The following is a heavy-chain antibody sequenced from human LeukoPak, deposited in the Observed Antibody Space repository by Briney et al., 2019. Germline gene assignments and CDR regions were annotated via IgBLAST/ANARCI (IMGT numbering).Heavy chain of an antibody. J-gene: IGHJ4*02. Sequence: SETLSLTCTVSGGSISSSSYYWGWIRQPPGKGLEWIGSIYYSGSTYYNPSLKSRVTMSVDTSKNQFSLKLSSVTAADTAVYYCAGGRQDFDYWGQGTLVTVSS. CDR3: AGGRQDFDY. V-gene: IGHV4-39*07. CDR1: GGSISSSSYY. CDR2: IYYSGST.